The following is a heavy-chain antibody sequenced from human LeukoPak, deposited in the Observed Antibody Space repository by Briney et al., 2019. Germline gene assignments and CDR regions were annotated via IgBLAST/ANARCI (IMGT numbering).Heavy chain of an antibody. CDR3: ARIPGY. J-gene: IGHJ4*02. CDR1: GFTFSSYS. V-gene: IGHV3-48*04. CDR2: ISSSSTI. Sequence: GGSLRLSCAASGFTFSSYSMNWVRQAPGKGLEGVSYISSSSTIYYADSVKGRLTISRDNAKNSLYLQMNSLRAEDTAVYYCARIPGYWGQGTLVTVSS.